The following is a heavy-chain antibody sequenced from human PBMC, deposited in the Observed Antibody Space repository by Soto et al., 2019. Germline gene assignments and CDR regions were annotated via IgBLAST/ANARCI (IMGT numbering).Heavy chain of an antibody. CDR3: ARGWGYDSNDYYYAY. CDR1: GGTFSRHA. J-gene: IGHJ4*02. CDR2: IIPIFGTA. D-gene: IGHD3-22*01. Sequence: QVQLVQSGAEVRKPGSSVKVSCKASGGTFSRHAISWVRQAPGQGLEWMGGIIPIFGTANNAQKFQGRVTIIADESTSTVYRELSSLRSDDTAMYYCARGWGYDSNDYYYAYWGQGTLVIVSS. V-gene: IGHV1-69*01.